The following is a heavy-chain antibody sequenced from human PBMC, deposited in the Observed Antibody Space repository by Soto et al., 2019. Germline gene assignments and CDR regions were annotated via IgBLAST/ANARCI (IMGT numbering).Heavy chain of an antibody. D-gene: IGHD1-26*01. CDR1: GFTFSNYG. CDR3: ARDRWEFQLFYYGLDV. V-gene: IGHV3-33*01. CDR2: IWYDGSND. J-gene: IGHJ6*02. Sequence: GGSLRLSCAASGFTFSNYGMHWVRQAPGKGLEWVAIIWYDGSNDYYVDSVKGRFTISRDNSKNTLSLQMNSLRAEDTAVYYCARDRWEFQLFYYGLDVCGQGPTVTVYS.